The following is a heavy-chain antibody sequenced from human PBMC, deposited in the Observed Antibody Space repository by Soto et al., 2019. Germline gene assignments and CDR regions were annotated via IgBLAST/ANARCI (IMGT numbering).Heavy chain of an antibody. CDR2: VHLSGST. CDR1: GDSCSGYY. D-gene: IGHD7-27*01. J-gene: IGHJ4*02. Sequence: QAQLQQWGAGVVKPSETLSLTCAVYGDSCSGYYCSWTRQPPGTGLEWMGEVHLSGSTYSNPPLKSLVTTSLDTSKKQFSLKLSSVTAADTAVYYCARGGDDTKLGRAGGQGTLVTVSS. CDR3: ARGGDDTKLGRA. V-gene: IGHV4-34*02.